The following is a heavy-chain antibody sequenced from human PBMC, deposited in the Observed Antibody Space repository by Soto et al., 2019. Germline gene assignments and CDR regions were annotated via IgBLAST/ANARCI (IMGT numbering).Heavy chain of an antibody. D-gene: IGHD2-21*01. CDR2: IGAGDGKT. J-gene: IGHJ4*02. CDR1: GYRFTHYF. CDR3: VRDYASDXGVHLDF. Sequence: AASVKVSCKASGYRFTHYFIHWVRQAPGQRLEWMGWIGAGDGKTYYSQNFQGRVTITKDTSASTAYMELSSLISEDTAVYYCVRDYASDXGVHLDFWGQGTLVTVSS. V-gene: IGHV1-3*01.